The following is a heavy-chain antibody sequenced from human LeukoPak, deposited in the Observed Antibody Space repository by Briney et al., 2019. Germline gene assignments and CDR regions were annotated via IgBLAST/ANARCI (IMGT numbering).Heavy chain of an antibody. CDR1: GGSISSYY. CDR2: IYYSGST. CDR3: ARERLGYYDRSGLDY. D-gene: IGHD3-22*01. V-gene: IGHV4-59*01. J-gene: IGHJ4*02. Sequence: TSETLSLTCTGSGGSISSYYWNWIRQPPGKGLEWIGYIYYSGSTNYNPSLKSRVTTSVDTSKNQFSLKLSSVTAADTAVYYCARERLGYYDRSGLDYWGQGTLVTVSS.